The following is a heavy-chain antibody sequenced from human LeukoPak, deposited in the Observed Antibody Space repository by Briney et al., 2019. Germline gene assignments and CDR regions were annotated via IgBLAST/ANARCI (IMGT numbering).Heavy chain of an antibody. CDR1: GGSISSGSYY. J-gene: IGHJ5*02. CDR2: IYTSGST. CDR3: ARDSIKPGIAAAASLEGLFDP. Sequence: SETLSLTCTVSGGSISSGSYYWSWIRQPAGKGLEWIGRIYTSGSTNYNPSLKSRVTISVDTSKNQFSLKLSSVTAADTAVYYCARDSIKPGIAAAASLEGLFDPWGQGTLVTVSS. V-gene: IGHV4-61*02. D-gene: IGHD6-13*01.